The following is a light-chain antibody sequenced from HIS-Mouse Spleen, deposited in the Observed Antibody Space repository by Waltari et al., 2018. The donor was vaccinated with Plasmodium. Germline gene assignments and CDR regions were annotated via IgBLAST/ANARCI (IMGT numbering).Light chain of an antibody. CDR1: QSISSY. CDR2: AAS. V-gene: IGKV1-39*01. CDR3: QQSYSTPYT. Sequence: DIQMTQSPSSLSASVVDRVTITCRASQSISSYLKWYQQKPGKAPKLLIYAASSFQSGVPSRFSGSGTGTDFTLTISSLQTEDFATYYCQQSYSTPYTFGQGTKLEIK. J-gene: IGKJ2*01.